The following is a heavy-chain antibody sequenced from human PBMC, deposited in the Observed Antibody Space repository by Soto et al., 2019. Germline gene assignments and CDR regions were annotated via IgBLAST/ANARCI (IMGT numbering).Heavy chain of an antibody. J-gene: IGHJ4*02. CDR3: AKRPGPGGNSYFDY. CDR2: IYGSDGRT. D-gene: IGHD1-1*01. Sequence: PGGSLRLSCGASGFTFSNYAMTWVRQAPGKGPEWVSTIYGSDGRTYYADSVKGRFTISRDNSKNTLHLQMNSLRAEDTAIYYCAKRPGPGGNSYFDYWGQGTLVTVSS. CDR1: GFTFSNYA. V-gene: IGHV3-23*01.